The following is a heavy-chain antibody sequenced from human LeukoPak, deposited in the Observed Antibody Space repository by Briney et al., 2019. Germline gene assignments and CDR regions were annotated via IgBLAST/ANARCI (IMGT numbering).Heavy chain of an antibody. CDR1: GLTLSNYW. V-gene: IGHV3-7*02. Sequence: GGSLRLSCAVSGLTLSNYWMNWVRQAPGKGLEWVANINPDGGEERYVDSVKGRFVISRDNAKNSLYLQMNSLRAEDTAVYYCARAGISTTGTYGAYFDYWGQGTLVTVSS. D-gene: IGHD1-1*01. J-gene: IGHJ4*02. CDR2: INPDGGEE. CDR3: ARAGISTTGTYGAYFDY.